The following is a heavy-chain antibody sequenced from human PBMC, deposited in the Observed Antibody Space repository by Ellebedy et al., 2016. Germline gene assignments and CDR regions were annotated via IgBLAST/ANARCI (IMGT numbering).Heavy chain of an antibody. V-gene: IGHV1-3*01. J-gene: IGHJ4*02. Sequence: ASVKVSCXASGYTFTSYAMHWVRQAPGQRLEWMGWINAGNGNTKYSQKFQGRVTITRDTSASTAYMELSSLRSEDTAVYYCARGSSSGWYLYWGQGTLVTVSS. CDR3: ARGSSSGWYLY. CDR1: GYTFTSYA. D-gene: IGHD6-19*01. CDR2: INAGNGNT.